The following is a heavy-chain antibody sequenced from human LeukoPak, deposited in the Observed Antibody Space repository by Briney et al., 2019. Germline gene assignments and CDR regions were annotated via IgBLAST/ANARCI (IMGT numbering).Heavy chain of an antibody. D-gene: IGHD3-3*01. CDR2: IIPIFGTA. V-gene: IGHV1-69*13. J-gene: IGHJ4*02. CDR1: GGTFSSYA. Sequence: SVKLSCKASGGTFSSYAISWVRHAPGQGLEWMGGIIPIFGTANYAQKFQGRVTITADESTSTAYMELSSLRSEDTAVYYCARDYYFCSGYYLKGSQFISDYWGQGTLVTVSS. CDR3: ARDYYFCSGYYLKGSQFISDY.